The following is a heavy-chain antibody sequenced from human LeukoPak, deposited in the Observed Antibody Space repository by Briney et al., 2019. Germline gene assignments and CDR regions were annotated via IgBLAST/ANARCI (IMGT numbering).Heavy chain of an antibody. CDR1: GYTFTSYY. Sequence: GASVKVSCKASGYTFTSYYMHWVRQAPGQGLEWMGIINPSGGSTSYAQKFQGRVTMTRDTSTSTVYMELSSLRAEDTAAYYCAKRRGDCSSGQGCGDYWGQGTLVTVSS. J-gene: IGHJ4*02. D-gene: IGHD2-2*01. CDR3: AKRRGDCSSGQGCGDY. CDR2: INPSGGST. V-gene: IGHV1-46*01.